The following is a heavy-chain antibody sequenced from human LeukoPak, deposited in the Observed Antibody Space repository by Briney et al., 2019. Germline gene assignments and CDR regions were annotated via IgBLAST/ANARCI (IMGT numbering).Heavy chain of an antibody. Sequence: PSETLSLTCAVYIDSFSNYHWNWIRQTPAKGMEWIGEVNESGGTNISPSLRSRVILSVDTSKNRFSLKLISVTVADTAIYYCARGQGATVPQVGKNWFDPWGQGTRVTVSS. V-gene: IGHV4-34*01. CDR1: IDSFSNYH. D-gene: IGHD1-26*01. CDR2: VNESGGT. CDR3: ARGQGATVPQVGKNWFDP. J-gene: IGHJ5*02.